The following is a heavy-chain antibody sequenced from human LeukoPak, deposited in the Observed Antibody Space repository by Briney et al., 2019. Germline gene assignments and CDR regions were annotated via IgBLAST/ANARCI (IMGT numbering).Heavy chain of an antibody. J-gene: IGHJ6*02. Sequence: SVKVSCKASGGTFSSYTISWVRQAPAQGLEWMGRIIPILGIANYAQKSQGRVTITADKSTSTAYMELSSLRSEDTAVYYCASGGDYGDYAHVSRWDPRNDMDVWGQGTTVTVSS. CDR2: IIPILGIA. D-gene: IGHD4-17*01. V-gene: IGHV1-69*02. CDR3: ASGGDYGDYAHVSRWDPRNDMDV. CDR1: GGTFSSYT.